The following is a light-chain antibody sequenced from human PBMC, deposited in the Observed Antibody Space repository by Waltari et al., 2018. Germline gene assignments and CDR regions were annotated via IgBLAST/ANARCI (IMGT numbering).Light chain of an antibody. CDR3: GTWDSSLSGAV. CDR1: SSKLGHNY. CDR2: ENS. V-gene: IGLV1-51*02. J-gene: IGLJ7*01. Sequence: QSVLPQPPSVSAAPGQRVPISCSGGSSKLGHNYLSSYRQFPGTAPKLLIYENSERPSGIPGRFSGSKSGTSATLDITGLQAGDEADYYCGTWDSSLSGAVFGGGTHLTVL.